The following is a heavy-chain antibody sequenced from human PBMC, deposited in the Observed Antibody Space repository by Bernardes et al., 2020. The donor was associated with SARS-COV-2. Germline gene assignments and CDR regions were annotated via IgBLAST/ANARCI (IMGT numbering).Heavy chain of an antibody. CDR1: GYTFTSYG. V-gene: IGHV1-18*04. CDR3: AREGITMVQGVTFYYFDY. J-gene: IGHJ4*02. CDR2: ISAYNGNT. D-gene: IGHD3-10*01. Sequence: ASVQVSCKASGYTFTSYGISWVRQAPGQGLEWMGWISAYNGNTTYAQKLQGRVTMTTDTSTSTAYMELRSLRSDDTAVYYCAREGITMVQGVTFYYFDYWGQGTLVTVSS.